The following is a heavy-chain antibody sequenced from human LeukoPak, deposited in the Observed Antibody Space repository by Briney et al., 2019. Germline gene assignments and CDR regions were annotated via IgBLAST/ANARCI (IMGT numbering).Heavy chain of an antibody. CDR2: IYYSGST. J-gene: IGHJ4*02. CDR1: GFTFSTYW. D-gene: IGHD3-10*01. Sequence: GSLRLSCSASGFTFSTYWMSWVRQPPGKGLEWIGHIYYSGSTYYSPSLKSRVSVSLDTSKNQFSLNLSSVTAADTSVYYCARRGSGGGYFDYWGQGTLVTVSS. V-gene: IGHV4-59*04. CDR3: ARRGSGGGYFDY.